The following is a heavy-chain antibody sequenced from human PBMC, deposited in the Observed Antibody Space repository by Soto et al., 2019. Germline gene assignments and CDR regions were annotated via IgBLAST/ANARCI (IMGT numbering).Heavy chain of an antibody. CDR3: ARKSSSSSWFDP. D-gene: IGHD6-6*01. CDR2: ISGYNGNT. CDR1: GYTFSNYG. J-gene: IGHJ5*02. Sequence: ASVKVSCKASGYTFSNYGISCVRQSPGQGLEWMGWISGYNGNTNYAQNFQGRVTMTADPSTRTAYMDLRSLISDDTAVYFCARKSSSSSWFDPWGQGTLVTVSS. V-gene: IGHV1-18*01.